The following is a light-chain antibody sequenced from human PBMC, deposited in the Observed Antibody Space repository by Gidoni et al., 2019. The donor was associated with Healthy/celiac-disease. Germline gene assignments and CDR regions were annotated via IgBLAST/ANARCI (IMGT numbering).Light chain of an antibody. J-gene: IGKJ2*04. V-gene: IGKV1-27*01. Sequence: DIHMTQSPSSLSASVGDRVTITCRASHIISNYLAWYQQKPGKVPKLLIYAASTVQSGVASRFSGSGSGTDFTLTISSLQPEDVATYYCQKDNRAPWSFXXXTKLEIK. CDR3: QKDNRAPWS. CDR1: HIISNY. CDR2: AAS.